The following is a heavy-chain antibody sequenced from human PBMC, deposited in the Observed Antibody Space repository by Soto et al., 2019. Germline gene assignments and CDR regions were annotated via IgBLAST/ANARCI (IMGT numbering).Heavy chain of an antibody. CDR3: ARERVPGAIHHTWFDP. CDR1: GGSISSGDYY. Sequence: SETLSLTCNVSGGSISSGDYYWSWIRQSPGKGLEWIGYHYYSGSMYYNPSLQSRVTISIDASKKQFSLKLSSVTAADTAVYYCARERVPGAIHHTWFDPGGQGTLVT. V-gene: IGHV4-30-4*01. J-gene: IGHJ5*02. D-gene: IGHD2-2*02. CDR2: HYYSGSM.